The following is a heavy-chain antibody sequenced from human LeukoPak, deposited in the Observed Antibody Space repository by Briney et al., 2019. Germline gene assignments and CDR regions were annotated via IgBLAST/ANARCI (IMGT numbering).Heavy chain of an antibody. J-gene: IGHJ4*02. D-gene: IGHD1-1*01. V-gene: IGHV6-1*01. CDR3: ARSTTGSFDY. CDR2: TYYRSKWYN. CDR1: GDTVSAITSA. Sequence: HSQTLSLTCAISGDTVSAITSAWQWIRQSPSRGLEWLGRTYYRSKWYNEYAESVRSRITNNPDTSKNQFSLQLNSVTPEDTAIYYCARSTTGSFDYWGQGTLVTVSS.